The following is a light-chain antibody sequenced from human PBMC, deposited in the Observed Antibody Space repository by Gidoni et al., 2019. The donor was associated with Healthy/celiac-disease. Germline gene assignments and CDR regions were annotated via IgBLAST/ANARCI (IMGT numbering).Light chain of an antibody. CDR1: QSVSSSY. Sequence: EHVLTHSPGTLSLSPGERATLSCRASQSVSSSYLAWYQQKPGQAPRLLIYGASSRATGIPDRFSGSGSGRDFTLTISRLEPEDFAVYYCQQYGSSPFTFGRGTKVDIK. CDR3: QQYGSSPFT. CDR2: GAS. J-gene: IGKJ3*01. V-gene: IGKV3-20*01.